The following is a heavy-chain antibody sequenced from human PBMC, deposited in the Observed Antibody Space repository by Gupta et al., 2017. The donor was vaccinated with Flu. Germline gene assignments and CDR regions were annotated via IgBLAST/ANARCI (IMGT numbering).Heavy chain of an antibody. J-gene: IGHJ6*02. Sequence: KPGSSVHVSCKASGDNFNNFAIIWVRQAPGHGLEWMGGILPLTGTSTYSQKFQGRVTISAEDSTSTVYMDLSGLRSEDTAVYYCGGDGSGSYYNGMGVWGQGTTVTVSS. D-gene: IGHD5-12*01. V-gene: IGHV1-69*01. CDR3: GGDGSGSYYNGMGV. CDR1: GDNFNNFA. CDR2: ILPLTGTS.